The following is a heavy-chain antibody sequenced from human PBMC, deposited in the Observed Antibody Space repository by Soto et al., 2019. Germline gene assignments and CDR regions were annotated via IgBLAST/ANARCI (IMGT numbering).Heavy chain of an antibody. Sequence: PSETLSLTCTVSGGSISSYYWSWIRQPPGKGLEWIGYIYYSGNTNYNPSLKSRVIMSVDTSKNQFSLKLTSVTAADTAVYYCASFVGLLWGGVSPAESWGSYYFDNWGQGTLVTVSS. J-gene: IGHJ4*02. D-gene: IGHD2-8*01. CDR2: IYYSGNT. V-gene: IGHV4-59*08. CDR3: ASFVGLLWGGVSPAESWGSYYFDN. CDR1: GGSISSYY.